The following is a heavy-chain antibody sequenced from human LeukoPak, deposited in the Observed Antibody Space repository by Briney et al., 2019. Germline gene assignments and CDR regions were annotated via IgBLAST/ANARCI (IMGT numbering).Heavy chain of an antibody. Sequence: PSETLSLTCGVSGGSISFTNWWTWVRQPPGKGLEWIGEVHLDGRTNYNPSLQSRLTMSVDFSENHISLKLTSVTAADTAVYYCAREGGPYRPLDYSGQGTLVTVPS. CDR3: AREGGPYRPLDY. CDR2: VHLDGRT. J-gene: IGHJ4*02. V-gene: IGHV4-4*02. CDR1: GGSISFTNW.